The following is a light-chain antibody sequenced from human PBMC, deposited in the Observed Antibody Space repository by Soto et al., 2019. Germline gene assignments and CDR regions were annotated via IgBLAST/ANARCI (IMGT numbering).Light chain of an antibody. J-gene: IGLJ1*01. CDR1: SSDVGSYNR. V-gene: IGLV2-18*02. CDR3: NSYTGSSTYV. CDR2: EVS. Sequence: QSVLTQPPSWSGSPGQSVAISCTGTSSDVGSYNRVSWYQQPPGAAPKLMIYEVSNRPSGVPDRFSGSKSGNTASLTISGLQAEDEADYYCNSYTGSSTYVFGTGTKVTVL.